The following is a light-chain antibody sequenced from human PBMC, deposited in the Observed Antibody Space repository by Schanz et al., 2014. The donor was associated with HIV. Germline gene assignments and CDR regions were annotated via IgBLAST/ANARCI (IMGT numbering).Light chain of an antibody. J-gene: IGKJ4*01. CDR3: QYFGNPGGT. V-gene: IGKV3-15*01. Sequence: EIVMTQSPATLSVSPGERATLSCRASQSVRSDLAWYQQRPGQAPSLLIYGASTRVTGIPARFSGSGSGTDFTLTISRLEPEDFAVYYCQYFGNPGGTFGGGTKVEIK. CDR1: QSVRSD. CDR2: GAS.